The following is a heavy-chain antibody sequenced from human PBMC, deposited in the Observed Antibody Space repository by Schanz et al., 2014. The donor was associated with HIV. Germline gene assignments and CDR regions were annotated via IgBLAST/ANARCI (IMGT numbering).Heavy chain of an antibody. CDR2: ISYDGSYK. CDR1: GFIFSSYG. J-gene: IGHJ6*02. CDR3: AKDTVARLVVPEGGMDV. V-gene: IGHV3-30*18. D-gene: IGHD2-2*01. Sequence: QVHLVESGGGVVQPGRSLRLSCAVSGFIFSSYGMHRAGTCRGDGRRCAAVISYDGSYKYYADSVKGRFTISRDNSKNTLYLQMNSLRIEDTALYYCAKDTVARLVVPEGGMDVCG.